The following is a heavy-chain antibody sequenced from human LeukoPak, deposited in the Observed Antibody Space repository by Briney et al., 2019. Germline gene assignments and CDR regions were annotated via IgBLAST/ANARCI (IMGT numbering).Heavy chain of an antibody. CDR3: ARLGYQLPFDY. D-gene: IGHD2-2*01. V-gene: IGHV5-10-1*01. Sequence: GESRKISGKGSGSRFTSYWISWVRQMPGKGLEWMGRIDPSDSYTNYNPSFQGHVTISADKSISTAYLQWSSLKASDTAMYYCARLGYQLPFDYWGQGTLVTVSS. CDR1: GSRFTSYW. CDR2: IDPSDSYT. J-gene: IGHJ4*02.